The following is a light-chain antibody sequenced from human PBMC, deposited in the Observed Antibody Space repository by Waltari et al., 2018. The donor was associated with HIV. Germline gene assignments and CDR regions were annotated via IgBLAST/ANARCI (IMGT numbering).Light chain of an antibody. CDR2: DNN. CDR1: GSNLGKTF. Sequence: QSLSPQPRSGAAAPGRKVHRFCTGCGSNLGKTFTSGNQKVPGTAPKLLIYDNNKRPSGISDRFSGSKSGTSGTLGISELQTGDEADYYCATWDSSLSAGVYGGGTKVTVL. CDR3: ATWDSSLSAGV. V-gene: IGLV1-51*01. J-gene: IGLJ2*01.